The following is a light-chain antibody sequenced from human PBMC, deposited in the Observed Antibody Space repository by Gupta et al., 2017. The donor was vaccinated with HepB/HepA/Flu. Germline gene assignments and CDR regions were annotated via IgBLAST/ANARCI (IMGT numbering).Light chain of an antibody. CDR1: SSEIGSYSL. CDR3: SSYTGRNTVV. Sequence: ALPHAASASGAPGPSVTISCTGTSSEIGSYSLVSWYQQHPGKAPKVMIYEVNKRPSGVANRFSGSKSGNTASLTISGLRTEDEADYYCSSYTGRNTVVFGGGTKLTVL. CDR2: EVN. V-gene: IGLV2-23*02. J-gene: IGLJ2*01.